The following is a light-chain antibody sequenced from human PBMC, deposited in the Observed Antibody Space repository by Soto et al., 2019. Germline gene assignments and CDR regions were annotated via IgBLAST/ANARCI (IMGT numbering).Light chain of an antibody. Sequence: DIQMTQSPSAMSASVGDRVTITCRASQGISNYLAWFQQKPGKVPKRLIYDASSLQTGVPSRFSGSGSGTEFTLTIRSMPTAHFATYYCLQHKSYPITFGQATRLEIK. V-gene: IGKV1-17*03. CDR1: QGISNY. CDR3: LQHKSYPIT. CDR2: DAS. J-gene: IGKJ5*01.